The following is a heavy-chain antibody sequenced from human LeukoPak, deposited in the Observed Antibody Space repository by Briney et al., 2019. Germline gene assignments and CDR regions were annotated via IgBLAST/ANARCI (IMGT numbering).Heavy chain of an antibody. CDR1: GGSISSGGYY. D-gene: IGHD2-15*01. CDR2: IYYSGST. Sequence: SETLSLTCTVSGGSISSGGYYWSWLRQHPGKGLEWIGYIYYSGSTYYNPSLKSRVTISVDTSKNQFSLKLSSVTAVDTAVYYCARAEGVVVFPGMDVWGQGTTVTVSS. CDR3: ARAEGVVVFPGMDV. J-gene: IGHJ6*02. V-gene: IGHV4-31*03.